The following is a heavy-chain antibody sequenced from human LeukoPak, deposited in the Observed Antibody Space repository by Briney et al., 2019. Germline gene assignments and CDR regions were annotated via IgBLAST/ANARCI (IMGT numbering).Heavy chain of an antibody. V-gene: IGHV3-21*01. D-gene: IGHD3-22*01. J-gene: IGHJ4*02. CDR2: ISSSSSYI. Sequence: GGSLRLSCAASGFTFSSYSMNWVRQAPGKGLEWVSSISSSSSYIYYADSVKGRFTISRDNAKNSLYLQMNSLRAEDTAVYYCARTTDYYDSSFDYWGQGTLVTVSS. CDR1: GFTFSSYS. CDR3: ARTTDYYDSSFDY.